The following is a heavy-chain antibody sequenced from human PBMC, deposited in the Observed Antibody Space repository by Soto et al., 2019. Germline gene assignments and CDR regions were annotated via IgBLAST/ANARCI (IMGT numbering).Heavy chain of an antibody. Sequence: QVQLVESGGGVVQPERSLTISCLASGFTFRNYGMHWVRQAPGKGLEWVALISRDGSGQWYLDSVKGRFTISRDNSKNTLFLQMNSVRVDDTARYYCVRDDDEGPNGFDVWGQGTMVTVSS. V-gene: IGHV3-33*05. CDR1: GFTFRNYG. D-gene: IGHD2-8*01. CDR3: VRDDDEGPNGFDV. J-gene: IGHJ3*01. CDR2: ISRDGSGQ.